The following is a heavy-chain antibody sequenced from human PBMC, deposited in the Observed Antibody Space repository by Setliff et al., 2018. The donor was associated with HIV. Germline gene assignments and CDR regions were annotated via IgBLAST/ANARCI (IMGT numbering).Heavy chain of an antibody. V-gene: IGHV1-3*01. D-gene: IGHD3-16*01. CDR1: GYTFTSFA. CDR3: ARDKGGQFFFYYMDV. CDR2: INVGNGDT. Sequence: ASVKVSCKASGYTFTSFAMHWVRQAPGQRLEWMGWINVGNGDTKFSQKFQGRVTITRGISASTVYLDLSRLRSEDTAVYSCARDKGGQFFFYYMDVWGKGTTVTVSS. J-gene: IGHJ6*03.